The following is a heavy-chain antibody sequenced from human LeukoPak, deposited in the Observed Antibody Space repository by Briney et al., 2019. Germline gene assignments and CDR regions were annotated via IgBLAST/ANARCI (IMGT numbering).Heavy chain of an antibody. J-gene: IGHJ4*02. CDR2: IYHSGST. Sequence: SETLSLTCTVSGYSISSGYYWGWIRQPPGKGLEWIGSIYHSGSTYYNPSLKSRVTISVDTSKNQFSLKLSSVTAADTAVYYCASGVNYDILTGREVEMYYFDYWGQGTLVTVSS. V-gene: IGHV4-38-2*02. CDR1: GYSISSGYY. D-gene: IGHD3-9*01. CDR3: ASGVNYDILTGREVEMYYFDY.